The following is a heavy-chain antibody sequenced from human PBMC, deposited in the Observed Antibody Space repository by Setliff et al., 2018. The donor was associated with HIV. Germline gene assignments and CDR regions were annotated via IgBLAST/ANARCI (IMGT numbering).Heavy chain of an antibody. V-gene: IGHV4-39*01. CDR2: LYSGGST. D-gene: IGHD5-12*01. Sequence: SETLSLTCTVSGGSISSTSYYWAWVRQPPGKGLEWIGSLYSGGSTYYTPSLSSRITMSVRTAKNQFSLNLTSVTAADTAVYYCARHGVIWERLRPLLYFDSWGQGTLVTVSS. CDR1: GGSISSTSYY. CDR3: ARHGVIWERLRPLLYFDS. J-gene: IGHJ4*02.